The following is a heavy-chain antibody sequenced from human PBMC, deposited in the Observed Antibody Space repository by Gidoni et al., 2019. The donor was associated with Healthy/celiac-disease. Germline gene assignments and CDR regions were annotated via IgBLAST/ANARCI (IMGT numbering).Heavy chain of an antibody. CDR3: AREGYEAAAGRPYDY. CDR1: GYTFTSYY. J-gene: IGHJ4*02. D-gene: IGHD6-13*01. CDR2: INPSGGST. V-gene: IGHV1-46*01. Sequence: QVQLVQSGAEVKKPGASVKVSCKASGYTFTSYYMHWVRQAPGQGLEWMGIINPSGGSTSYAQKFQGRVTMTRDTSTSTVYMELSSLRSEDTAVYYCAREGYEAAAGRPYDYWGQGTLVTVSS.